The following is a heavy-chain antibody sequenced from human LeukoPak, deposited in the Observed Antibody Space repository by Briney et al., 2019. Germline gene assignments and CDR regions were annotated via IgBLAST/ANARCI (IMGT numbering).Heavy chain of an antibody. CDR2: IYNGVNT. CDR1: GDSITAYY. Sequence: SETLSLTCTVSGDSITAYYWNWVRQPPGKGVEWIAHIYNGVNTNYNPSLKSRVTISVDTSKNQFSLRLNSVTAADTAVYYCARSRAFNSGAFDPWGQGSLVTVSS. V-gene: IGHV4-59*01. J-gene: IGHJ5*02. D-gene: IGHD1-26*01. CDR3: ARSRAFNSGAFDP.